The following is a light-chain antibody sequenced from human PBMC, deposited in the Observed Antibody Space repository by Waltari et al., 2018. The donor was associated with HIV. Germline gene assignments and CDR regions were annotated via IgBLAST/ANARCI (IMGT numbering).Light chain of an antibody. CDR1: SSNIGSNY. V-gene: IGLV1-47*01. Sequence: QSMLTQPPSASGTPGQRVTISCSGSSSNIGSNYVYCHQQVPGTAPKLLIYRNNQRPSGAPDRFSGSKSGTAASLAISGLRSEDEADYYCAAWDDSLSGWVFGGGTKLTVL. CDR2: RNN. CDR3: AAWDDSLSGWV. J-gene: IGLJ3*02.